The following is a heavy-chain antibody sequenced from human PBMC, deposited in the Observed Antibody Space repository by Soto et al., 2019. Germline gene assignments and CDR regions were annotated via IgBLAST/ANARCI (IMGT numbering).Heavy chain of an antibody. CDR2: IIPALGTA. Sequence: QDQLVQSGAEVKKPGSSVKVSCKASGGTFSSHTFSWVRQAPGQGLAWMGIIIPALGTATYAKKFQGRVTITADESATTVYMELNSLRSEDTAVYYCARPDFGDYWYFDLWGRGTLVTVSS. CDR1: GGTFSSHT. V-gene: IGHV1-69*08. J-gene: IGHJ2*01. CDR3: ARPDFGDYWYFDL. D-gene: IGHD4-17*01.